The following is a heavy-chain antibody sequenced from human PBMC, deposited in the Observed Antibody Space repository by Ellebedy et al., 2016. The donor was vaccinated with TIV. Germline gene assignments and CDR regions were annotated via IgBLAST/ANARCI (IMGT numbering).Heavy chain of an antibody. Sequence: AASVKVSCKASGGTFSKYAINWVRQAPGQGLEWMGGTIPIFGTANYAQKLQGRITIIADESTSTAYMELSSLRSEDTAVYYSAIDRAPDGRNWYFDLWGRGTLVTVSS. CDR1: GGTFSKYA. CDR3: AIDRAPDGRNWYFDL. V-gene: IGHV1-69*13. J-gene: IGHJ2*01. CDR2: TIPIFGTA. D-gene: IGHD5-24*01.